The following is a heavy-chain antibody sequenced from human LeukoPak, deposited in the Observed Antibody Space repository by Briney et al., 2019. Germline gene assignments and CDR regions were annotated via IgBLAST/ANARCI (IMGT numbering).Heavy chain of an antibody. CDR3: ARRPPLGYCSGGSCPLGY. CDR1: GYTFTGYY. CDR2: INPNSGGT. Sequence: GASVKVSCKASGYTFTGYYMHWVRQAPGQGLEWMGWINPNSGGTNYAQKFQGRVTMTRDTSISTAYMELSRLRSDDTAVYYCARRPPLGYCSGGSCPLGYWGQGTLVTVSS. D-gene: IGHD2-15*01. J-gene: IGHJ4*02. V-gene: IGHV1-2*02.